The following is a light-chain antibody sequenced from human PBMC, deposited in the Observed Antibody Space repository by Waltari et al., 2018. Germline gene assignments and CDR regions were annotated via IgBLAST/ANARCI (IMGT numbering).Light chain of an antibody. J-gene: IGKJ1*01. CDR3: QQYNNWPPGT. CDR2: GAS. Sequence: EIVMTQSPATLSVSPGERATLSCRAGQSVSSNLAWYQQKPGQAPRPLIYGASTRATGIPARFSGSGSGTEFTLTISSLQSEDFAVYYCQQYNNWPPGTFGQGTKVEIK. CDR1: QSVSSN. V-gene: IGKV3-15*01.